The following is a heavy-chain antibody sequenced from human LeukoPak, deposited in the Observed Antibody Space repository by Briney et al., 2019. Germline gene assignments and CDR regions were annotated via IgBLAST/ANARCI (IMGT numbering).Heavy chain of an antibody. Sequence: SETLSLTCSGGSISSSSYYWGWIRQPPGKGLEWIANIYYSGSTYLKPSLKSRLTISIDTSKNQFSLKLSSVTAADTAVYYCARDLSSTYYYDSNTGGWFDPWGQGTLVTVSS. J-gene: IGHJ5*02. CDR2: IYYSGST. CDR1: GGSISSSSYY. CDR3: ARDLSSTYYYDSNTGGWFDP. V-gene: IGHV4-39*07. D-gene: IGHD3-22*01.